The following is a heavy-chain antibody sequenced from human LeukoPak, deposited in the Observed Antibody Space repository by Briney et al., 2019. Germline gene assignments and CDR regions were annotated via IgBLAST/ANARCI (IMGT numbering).Heavy chain of an antibody. D-gene: IGHD3-3*01. CDR2: ISGSGGST. CDR1: GFTXSSYA. Sequence: RLSCAXSGFTXSSYAMSWVRQAPGKGLEWVSAISGSGGSTYYADSVKGRFTISRDNSKNTLYLQMNSLRAEDTAVYYCAKGAADYDFWSGYYTAPDYWGQGTLVTVSS. V-gene: IGHV3-23*01. CDR3: AKGAADYDFWSGYYTAPDY. J-gene: IGHJ4*02.